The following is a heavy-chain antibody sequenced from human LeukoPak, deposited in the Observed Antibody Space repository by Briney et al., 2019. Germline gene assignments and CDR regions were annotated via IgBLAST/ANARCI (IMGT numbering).Heavy chain of an antibody. CDR3: TRLRGEKASGDY. V-gene: IGHV3-73*01. CDR2: IRSRTNNYAT. J-gene: IGHJ4*02. D-gene: IGHD3-10*01. CDR1: GFTFSGSA. Sequence: GGSLRLSCAASGFTFSGSAMRWVRQASGKGLEWVGRIRSRTNNYATEYAVSVKGRFIISRDDSKNTVFLQKNSLTAEDTAVYYCTRLRGEKASGDYWGQGTLVTVSS.